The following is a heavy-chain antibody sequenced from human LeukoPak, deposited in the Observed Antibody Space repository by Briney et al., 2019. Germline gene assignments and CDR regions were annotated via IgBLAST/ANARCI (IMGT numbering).Heavy chain of an antibody. CDR2: ISAYNGHA. D-gene: IGHD6-19*01. V-gene: IGHV1-18*01. CDR1: GYTFTSYG. CDR3: ARDPTQYSSGWYGY. J-gene: IGHJ4*02. Sequence: GASVKVSCKASGYTFTSYGISWVRQAPGQGLEWMGWISAYNGHANYAQKLQGRVTMTTDTSTSTAYMELRSLRSDDTAVYYCARDPTQYSSGWYGYWGQGTLVTVSS.